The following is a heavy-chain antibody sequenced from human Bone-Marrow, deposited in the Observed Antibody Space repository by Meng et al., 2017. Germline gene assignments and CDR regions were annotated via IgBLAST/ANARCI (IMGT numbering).Heavy chain of an antibody. CDR3: AKYSYGLGDYFDY. D-gene: IGHD3-10*01. CDR1: GFAFSSYT. J-gene: IGHJ4*02. CDR2: LSGGGFTT. Sequence: GGSLRLSCVGSGFAFSSYTMSWVRQAPGKGLEWVSALSGGGFTTYYADSVKGRFTISRHNSKNTLYLQMNSLRAEDTALYYCAKYSYGLGDYFDYWGQGALVTVSS. V-gene: IGHV3-23*01.